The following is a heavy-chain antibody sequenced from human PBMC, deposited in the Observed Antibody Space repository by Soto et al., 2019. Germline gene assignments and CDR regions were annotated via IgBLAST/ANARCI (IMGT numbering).Heavy chain of an antibody. Sequence: GASVKVSCKASGGTFSSYTISWVRQAPGQGLEWMGRIIPILGIANYAQKFQGRVTITADKSTSTAYMELSSLRSEDTAVYYCARPLVATTQSGAFDIWGQGTMVTVSS. J-gene: IGHJ3*02. CDR3: ARPLVATTQSGAFDI. D-gene: IGHD5-12*01. CDR1: GGTFSSYT. V-gene: IGHV1-69*02. CDR2: IIPILGIA.